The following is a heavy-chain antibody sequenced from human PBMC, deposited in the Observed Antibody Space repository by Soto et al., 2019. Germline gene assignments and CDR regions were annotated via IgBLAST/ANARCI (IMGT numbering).Heavy chain of an antibody. CDR2: IYFRGNT. CDR1: GDSISRIDYY. CDR3: AREGGSYDSGGYLIRGAFDI. V-gene: IGHV4-31*03. Sequence: KPSETLSLTCSVSGDSISRIDYYWTWIRQHPEEGLEWIGNIYFRGNTYYSPSLESRLTISVDTSKNQFSLKLTSVTAADTAVYYCAREGGSYDSGGYLIRGAFDIWGQGTMVTVSS. D-gene: IGHD3-22*01. J-gene: IGHJ3*02.